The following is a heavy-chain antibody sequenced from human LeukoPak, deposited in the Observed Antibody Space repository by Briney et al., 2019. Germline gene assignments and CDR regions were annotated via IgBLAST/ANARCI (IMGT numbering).Heavy chain of an antibody. Sequence: KPSETLSLTCTVSGGSISNYYWNWIRQPAGKGLQWIGHISTSGSTNYSPSLKSRVTMSIDTSKTQFSLKLTSVTAADTAVYYCASVLAAAGPDYWGQGTLVTVSS. CDR1: GGSISNYY. V-gene: IGHV4-4*07. CDR2: ISTSGST. D-gene: IGHD6-13*01. CDR3: ASVLAAAGPDY. J-gene: IGHJ4*02.